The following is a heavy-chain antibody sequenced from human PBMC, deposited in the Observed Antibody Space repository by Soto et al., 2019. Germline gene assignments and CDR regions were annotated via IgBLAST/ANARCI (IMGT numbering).Heavy chain of an antibody. D-gene: IGHD3-10*01. CDR1: GFTFSSYW. Sequence: GGSLRLSCAASGFTFSSYWMSWVRQAPGKGLEWVANIKQDGSEKYYVDSVKGRFTISRDNAKNSLYLQMNSLRAEDTAVYYCARDLAPMVRGRDYYYYMDVWGKGTTVTVSS. CDR2: IKQDGSEK. J-gene: IGHJ6*03. CDR3: ARDLAPMVRGRDYYYYMDV. V-gene: IGHV3-7*01.